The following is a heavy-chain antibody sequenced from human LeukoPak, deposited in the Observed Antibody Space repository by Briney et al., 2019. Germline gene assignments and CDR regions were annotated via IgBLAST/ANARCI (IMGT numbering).Heavy chain of an antibody. V-gene: IGHV3-21*01. CDR3: ARDSFGYRGPFDP. Sequence: GGSLRLSCAASGFTFSSYSMNWVRQAPGKGLEWVSSISSSSSYIYYADSVKGRFTISRDNAKNSLYPQMNSLRAEDTAVYYCARDSFGYRGPFDPWGQGTLVTVSS. J-gene: IGHJ5*02. CDR2: ISSSSSYI. CDR1: GFTFSSYS. D-gene: IGHD5-24*01.